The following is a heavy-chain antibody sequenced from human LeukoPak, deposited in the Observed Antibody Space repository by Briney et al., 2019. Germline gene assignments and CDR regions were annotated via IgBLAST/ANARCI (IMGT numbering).Heavy chain of an antibody. D-gene: IGHD1-26*01. Sequence: GGSLRLPCAASGFPFSTYAMSWVRQAPGKGLQWVSTISVSGGSPYFADSVKGRFTISRDNSKNTLYLQMNSLRAEDTAVYYCAKDLGATRYYGMDVWGQGTTVTVSS. CDR2: ISVSGGSP. CDR1: GFPFSTYA. J-gene: IGHJ6*02. CDR3: AKDLGATRYYGMDV. V-gene: IGHV3-23*01.